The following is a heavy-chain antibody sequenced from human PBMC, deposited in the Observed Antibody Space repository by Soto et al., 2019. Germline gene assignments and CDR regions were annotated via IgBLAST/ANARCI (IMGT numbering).Heavy chain of an antibody. J-gene: IGHJ4*02. Sequence: GESLKISCQGSGYSFTNYWIAWVRQMPGKGLEWMGIIYPGDSDTRHGASFQGQVTISVDKSIGTAYLHWSSLKALDTAMYYCARQGYYESSGYFPFDFWGQGTLVTVSS. D-gene: IGHD3-22*01. CDR3: ARQGYYESSGYFPFDF. V-gene: IGHV5-51*01. CDR2: IYPGDSDT. CDR1: GYSFTNYW.